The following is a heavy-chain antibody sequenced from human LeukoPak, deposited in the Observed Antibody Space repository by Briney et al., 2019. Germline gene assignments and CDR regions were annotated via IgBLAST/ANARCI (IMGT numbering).Heavy chain of an antibody. CDR1: GGSISSSGYY. J-gene: IGHJ3*02. V-gene: IGHV4-39*01. CDR3: ARHPGAGAFDI. Sequence: SETLSLTCTVSGGSISSSGYYWGWVRQPPGKGLEWIGSIDSGGGTHYNPSLKGRFTTSRDTSKNQFSLKLSSVTAADTAVYYCARHPGAGAFDIWGQGTMVTVSS. D-gene: IGHD3-10*01. CDR2: IDSGGGT.